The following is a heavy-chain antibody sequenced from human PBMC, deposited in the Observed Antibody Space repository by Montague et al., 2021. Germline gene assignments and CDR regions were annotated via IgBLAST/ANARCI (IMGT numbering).Heavy chain of an antibody. CDR1: GFTFSSYA. CDR3: AKDPNKMTTVTTGWDY. CDR2: IRTSPGRT. J-gene: IGHJ4*02. D-gene: IGHD4-17*01. V-gene: IGHV3-23*01. Sequence: CLSLSCSASGFTFSSYAMTWVRQAPGKGLEWVSAIRTSPGRTYYADPVKGRFTISRDNSKNTLYLQMNSLRAEDTAVNYCAKDPNKMTTVTTGWDYWGQGTLATVSS.